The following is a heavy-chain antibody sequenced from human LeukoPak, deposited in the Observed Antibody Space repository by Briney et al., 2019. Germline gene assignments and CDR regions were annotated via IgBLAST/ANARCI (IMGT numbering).Heavy chain of an antibody. CDR1: GGSISSYY. CDR2: IYYSGST. Sequence: SETLSLTCTVSGGSISSYYWSWTRQPPGKGLEWIGYIYYSGSTNYNPSLKSRVTISVDTSKNQFSLKLSSVTAADTAVYYCARLEQWLVRGDYWGQGTLVTVSS. CDR3: ARLEQWLVRGDY. V-gene: IGHV4-59*01. D-gene: IGHD6-19*01. J-gene: IGHJ4*02.